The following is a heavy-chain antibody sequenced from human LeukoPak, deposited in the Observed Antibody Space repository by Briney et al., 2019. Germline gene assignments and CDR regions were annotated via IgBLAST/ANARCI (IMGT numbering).Heavy chain of an antibody. V-gene: IGHV3-48*03. CDR2: ISSSGSTI. J-gene: IGHJ6*03. D-gene: IGHD2-8*01. CDR1: GFTFSSYE. CDR3: ARDDVSAGYYYMDV. Sequence: GGSLRPSCAASGFTFSSYEMNWVRQAPGKGLEWVSYISSSGSTIYYADSVKGRFTISRDNAKNSLYLQMNSLRAEDTAVYYCARDDVSAGYYYMDVWGKGTTVTISS.